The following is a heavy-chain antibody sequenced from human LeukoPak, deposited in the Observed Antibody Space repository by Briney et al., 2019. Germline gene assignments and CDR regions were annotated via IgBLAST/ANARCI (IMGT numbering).Heavy chain of an antibody. V-gene: IGHV3-48*02. J-gene: IGHJ3*01. D-gene: IGHD6-19*01. Sequence: GGSLRLSCAASGFTFTSYTMYLVRQAPGKGLEWVSYIGISSGSIDYADSVKGRFTISRDNAKNSLYLQMNSLRDEDTAMYYCARGGYSSGWSRSAFDVWGQGTMVTVSS. CDR1: GFTFTSYT. CDR3: ARGGYSSGWSRSAFDV. CDR2: IGISSGSI.